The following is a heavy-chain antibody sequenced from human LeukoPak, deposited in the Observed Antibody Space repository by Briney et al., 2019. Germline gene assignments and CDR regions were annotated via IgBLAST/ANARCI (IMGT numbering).Heavy chain of an antibody. CDR2: ISSSGGII. CDR3: ARTVWGFDY. Sequence: PGGSLRLSCASSGFAFSDYEMNWVSQAPGKGLECVSYISSSGGIIYYADSVKGRFTISRDNAKRSLFLQMNSLRVEDTAVYYCARTVWGFDYWGQGTLVTVSS. D-gene: IGHD4-17*01. J-gene: IGHJ4*02. CDR1: GFAFSDYE. V-gene: IGHV3-48*03.